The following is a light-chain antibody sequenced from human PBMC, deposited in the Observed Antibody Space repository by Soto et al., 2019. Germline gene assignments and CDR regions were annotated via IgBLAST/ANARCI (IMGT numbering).Light chain of an antibody. Sequence: DIQMTQSPSTLSASVGDRVSISCRSSQSLDNWLAWYQQKPGEAPKLLVSDASNLESGVSSRFTGSGSGPEFTLTISSLQPDEFATYYCQQYTRYPYTFGQGTKLEIK. J-gene: IGKJ2*01. V-gene: IGKV1-5*01. CDR3: QQYTRYPYT. CDR2: DAS. CDR1: QSLDNW.